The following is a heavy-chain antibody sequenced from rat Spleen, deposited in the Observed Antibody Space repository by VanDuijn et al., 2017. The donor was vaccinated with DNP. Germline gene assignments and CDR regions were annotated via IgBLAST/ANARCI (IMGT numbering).Heavy chain of an antibody. CDR1: GSSFTSYP. D-gene: IGHD1-12*02. CDR3: ARAKDGTYYYGNYFDY. J-gene: IGHJ2*01. CDR2: MWCDGDT. V-gene: IGHV2-32*01. Sequence: QVQLKESGPGLVQPSQTLSPTCTVSGSSFTSYPVHWVRQPPGKGLEWMGAMWCDGDTSYNSALKSRLSISQDTSKSQVFLKMNSVQTEYTAMYFCARAKDGTYYYGNYFDYWGQGVMVTVSS.